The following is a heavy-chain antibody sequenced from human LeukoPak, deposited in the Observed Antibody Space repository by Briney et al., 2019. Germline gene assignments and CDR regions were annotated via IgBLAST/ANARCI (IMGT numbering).Heavy chain of an antibody. CDR2: INHSGST. CDR1: GGSFSGYY. V-gene: IGHV4-34*01. D-gene: IGHD6-6*01. J-gene: IGHJ4*02. CDR3: SSCRPESIAARMFDY. Sequence: KPSETLSLTCAVYGGSFSGYYWNWIRQPPGKGLEWIGEINHSGSTNYNPSLKNRVTISVDTSKDQFSLKLSSVTAADTAVYYCSSCRPESIAARMFDYWGQGTLSPSPQ.